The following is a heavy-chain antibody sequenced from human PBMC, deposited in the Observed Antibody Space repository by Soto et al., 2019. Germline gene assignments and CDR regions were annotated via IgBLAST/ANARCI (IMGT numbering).Heavy chain of an antibody. V-gene: IGHV3-23*01. CDR3: AKLADGRTS. CDR1: GFTFNNYA. J-gene: IGHJ3*01. Sequence: EVQLLESEGGLVQPGGSLRLSCVASGFTFNNYAMSWVRQAPGKGLEWVSSISGSGGSTYYAGSVKGRFTISRDNPENTVYLQMNSLRAEDTAVYYCAKLADGRTSWGQGTMVTVSS. CDR2: ISGSGGST. D-gene: IGHD6-19*01.